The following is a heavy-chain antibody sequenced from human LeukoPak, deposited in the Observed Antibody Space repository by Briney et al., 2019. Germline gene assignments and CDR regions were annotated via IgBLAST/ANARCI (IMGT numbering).Heavy chain of an antibody. CDR2: ISGSGGST. D-gene: IGHD1-26*01. CDR3: ARGTVGASYYYMDV. CDR1: GFTFSSYA. Sequence: GGSLRLSCAASGFTFSSYAMSWVRQAPGKGLEWVSAISGSGGSTYYADSVKGRFTISRDNSKNTLYLQMNSLRAEDTAVYYCARGTVGASYYYMDVWGKGTTVTVSS. V-gene: IGHV3-23*01. J-gene: IGHJ6*03.